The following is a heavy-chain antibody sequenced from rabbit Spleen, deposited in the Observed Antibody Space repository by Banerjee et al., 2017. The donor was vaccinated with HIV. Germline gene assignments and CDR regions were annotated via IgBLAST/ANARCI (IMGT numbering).Heavy chain of an antibody. V-gene: IGHV1S45*01. D-gene: IGHD8-1*01. Sequence: QEQLVESGGGLVQPEGSLTLTCTASGFDFSSSYYMCWVRQAPGKGPEWIACIYSGSSGNTHYASWAKGRFTISKTSSTTVTLQMTSLTAADTATYFCARGVDSSNWGFNLWGPGTLVTVS. J-gene: IGHJ4*01. CDR2: IYSGSSGNT. CDR1: GFDFSSSYY. CDR3: ARGVDSSNWGFNL.